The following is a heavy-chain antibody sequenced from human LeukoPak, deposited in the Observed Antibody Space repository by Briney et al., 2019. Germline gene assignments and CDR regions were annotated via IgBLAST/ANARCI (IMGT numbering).Heavy chain of an antibody. CDR2: ISYDGSNK. J-gene: IGHJ4*02. D-gene: IGHD5/OR15-5a*01. Sequence: GGSLRLSCAASGFTFSSYGMHWVRQAPGKGLEWVAVISYDGSNKYYADSVKGRFAISRDNSKNTLYLQMNSLRAEDTAVYYRAKDGVSDIVSHYFDYWGQGTLVTVSS. CDR1: GFTFSSYG. CDR3: AKDGVSDIVSHYFDY. V-gene: IGHV3-30*18.